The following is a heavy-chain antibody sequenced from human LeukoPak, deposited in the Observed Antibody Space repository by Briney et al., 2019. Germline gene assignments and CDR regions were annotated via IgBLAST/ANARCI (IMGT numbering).Heavy chain of an antibody. Sequence: SETLSLTCTVSGGSISSYYWSWIQQPPGKGLEWIGYIYYSGSTNYNPSLKSRVTISVDTSKNQFSLKLSSVTAADTAVYYCARAPNRITIFGAVRRGDYYMDVWGKGTTVTVSS. CDR2: IYYSGST. CDR3: ARAPNRITIFGAVRRGDYYMDV. CDR1: GGSISSYY. V-gene: IGHV4-59*01. J-gene: IGHJ6*03. D-gene: IGHD3-3*01.